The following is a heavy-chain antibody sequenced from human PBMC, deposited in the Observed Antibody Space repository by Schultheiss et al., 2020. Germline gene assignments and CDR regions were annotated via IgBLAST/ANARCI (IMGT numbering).Heavy chain of an antibody. D-gene: IGHD6-19*01. J-gene: IGHJ4*02. CDR3: AKDISQWLGGSPDY. CDR2: ISWNSGSI. CDR1: GFTFSSYA. Sequence: GGSLRLSCAASGFTFSSYAMSWVRQAPGKGLEWVSGISWNSGSIGYADSVKGRFTISRDNAKNSLYLQMNSLRAEDTALYYCAKDISQWLGGSPDYWGKGTLVTVSS. V-gene: IGHV3-9*01.